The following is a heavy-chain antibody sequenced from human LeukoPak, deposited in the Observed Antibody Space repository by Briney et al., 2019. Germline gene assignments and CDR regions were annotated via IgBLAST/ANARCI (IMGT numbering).Heavy chain of an antibody. J-gene: IGHJ5*02. CDR3: ARSGAGRSSWFDP. Sequence: ASVKVSCKASGYTFTGYYMHWVRQAPGQGLEWVGIINPSTGTTDFAQNFQGRVSMTGDLTTTTVSMNMSKLTSGDTAIYFCARSGAGRSSWFDPWGPGTLVTVSS. CDR2: INPSTGTT. V-gene: IGHV1-46*01. D-gene: IGHD4-17*01. CDR1: GYTFTGYY.